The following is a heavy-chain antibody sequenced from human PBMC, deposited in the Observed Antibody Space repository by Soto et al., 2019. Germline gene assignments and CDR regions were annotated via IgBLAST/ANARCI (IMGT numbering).Heavy chain of an antibody. CDR1: GYSISSGCY. Sequence: SETLSLTFNVSGYSISSGCYWGWIRQPPEKRLEWIGSMYPTGSTYYNPSLKSRVTVSVDTSNNEFSLKLTSVTAADTAVYYCARDMHAGFTHYFDPWAQGTLVTVSS. V-gene: IGHV4-38-2*02. J-gene: IGHJ5*02. D-gene: IGHD1-26*01. CDR2: MYPTGST. CDR3: ARDMHAGFTHYFDP.